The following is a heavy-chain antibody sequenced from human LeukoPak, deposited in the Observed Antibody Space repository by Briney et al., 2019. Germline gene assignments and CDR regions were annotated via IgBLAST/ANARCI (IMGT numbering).Heavy chain of an antibody. CDR2: INPNSGGT. CDR3: ARRGDVFDI. CDR1: GYTFTGYY. Sequence: GASVNVSCKASGYTFTGYYMHWVRQAPGQGLEWMGWINPNSGGTNYAQKFQGRVTLTRDTSISTMYMELSRLRYDDMAVYYCARRGDVFDIWGQGTMVTVSS. D-gene: IGHD3-16*01. J-gene: IGHJ3*02. V-gene: IGHV1-2*02.